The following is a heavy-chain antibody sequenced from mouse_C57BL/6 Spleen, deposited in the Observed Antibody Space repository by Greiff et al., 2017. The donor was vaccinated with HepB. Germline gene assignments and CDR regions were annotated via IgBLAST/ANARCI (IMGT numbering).Heavy chain of an antibody. CDR1: GYTFTNYW. CDR3: ARGGPYYGAYYYAMDY. D-gene: IGHD1-1*02. Sequence: QVQLQQSGAELVRPGTSVKMSCKASGYTFTNYWIGWAKQRPGHGLEWIGDIYPGGGYTNYNEKFKGKATLTADKSSSTAYMQFSSLTSEDSAIYYCARGGPYYGAYYYAMDYWGQGTSVTVSS. V-gene: IGHV1-63*01. CDR2: IYPGGGYT. J-gene: IGHJ4*01.